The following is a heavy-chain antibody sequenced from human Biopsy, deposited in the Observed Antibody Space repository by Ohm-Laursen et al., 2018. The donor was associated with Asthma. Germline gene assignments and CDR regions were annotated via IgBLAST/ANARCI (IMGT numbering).Heavy chain of an antibody. Sequence: PTQTLTLTCTFSGFSLSTSGGGVGWIRQPPGKALEWLGNIYWDDDKRYSPSLQSRLTITRDTPKDQMVLTMTNMGPVDTGTYYCVHTLVGLKAFDFWGQGTLVTVSS. CDR3: VHTLVGLKAFDF. D-gene: IGHD1-26*01. CDR2: IYWDDDK. CDR1: GFSLSTSGGG. V-gene: IGHV2-5*02. J-gene: IGHJ4*02.